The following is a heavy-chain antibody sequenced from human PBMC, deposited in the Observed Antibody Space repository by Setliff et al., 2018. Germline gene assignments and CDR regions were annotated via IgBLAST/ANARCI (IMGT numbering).Heavy chain of an antibody. D-gene: IGHD3-10*01. Sequence: SETLSLTCTVSGGSISSGTYYWGWIRQPPGKGLEWVGSIHYSGSTYYHPSLKSRVTVSVDPPKNLFSLKVSSVTAADTAVYYCARGGYGSGNAYYFVSWGQGTLVTVSS. CDR1: GGSISSGTYY. CDR3: ARGGYGSGNAYYFVS. CDR2: IHYSGST. V-gene: IGHV4-39*01. J-gene: IGHJ4*02.